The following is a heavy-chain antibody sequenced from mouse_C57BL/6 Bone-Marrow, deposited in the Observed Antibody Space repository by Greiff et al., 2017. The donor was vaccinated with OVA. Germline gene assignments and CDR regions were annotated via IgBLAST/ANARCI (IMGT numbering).Heavy chain of an antibody. J-gene: IGHJ3*01. V-gene: IGHV1-82*01. CDR3: ARWGYYGSSPFAY. D-gene: IGHD1-1*01. CDR2: IYPGDGDT. CDR1: GYAFSSSW. Sequence: VQRVESGPELAKPGASVKISCKASGYAFSSSWMNWVKQRPGKGLEWIGRIYPGDGDTNYNGKFKGKATLTADKSSSTAYMQLSSLTSEDSAVYFCARWGYYGSSPFAYWGQGTLVTVSA.